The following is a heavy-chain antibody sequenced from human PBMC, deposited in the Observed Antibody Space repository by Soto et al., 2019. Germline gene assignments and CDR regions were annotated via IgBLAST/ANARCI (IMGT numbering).Heavy chain of an antibody. D-gene: IGHD6-13*01. Sequence: EVQLLESGGGLVQPGGSLRLSCAASEFTFSSNAMHWVRQAPGKGLEWVSGITGSGSTTFYADSVKGRFTISRDNSKNTLYLHMNILRAEDTAIYYCAKDFTAYLSSWFHFWGQGTLVTVSS. CDR2: ITGSGSTT. CDR3: AKDFTAYLSSWFHF. V-gene: IGHV3-23*01. CDR1: EFTFSSNA. J-gene: IGHJ5*01.